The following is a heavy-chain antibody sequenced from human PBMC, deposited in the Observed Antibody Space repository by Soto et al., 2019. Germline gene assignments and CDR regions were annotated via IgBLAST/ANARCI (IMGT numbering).Heavy chain of an antibody. CDR3: ARGLVVVVAATPNYFYGMDV. V-gene: IGHV4-61*01. D-gene: IGHD2-15*01. Sequence: SETLSLTCTVSGGSVSSGSYYWSWIRQPPGKGLEWIGYIYYSGSTNYNPSLKSRVTISVDTTKNQFSLKLSSVTATDTAVYYCARGLVVVVAATPNYFYGMDVWGQGTTVTVSS. CDR1: GGSVSSGSYY. CDR2: IYYSGST. J-gene: IGHJ6*02.